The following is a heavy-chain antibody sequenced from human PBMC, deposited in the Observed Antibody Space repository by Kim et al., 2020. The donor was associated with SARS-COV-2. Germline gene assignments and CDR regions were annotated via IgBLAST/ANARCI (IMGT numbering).Heavy chain of an antibody. J-gene: IGHJ4*02. Sequence: YADSVKGRFTISRDNSKNTLYLQMNSLRAEDTAVYYCARVMCCGRQPADYWGQGTLVTVSS. V-gene: IGHV3-33*01. CDR3: ARVMCCGRQPADY. D-gene: IGHD2-8*01.